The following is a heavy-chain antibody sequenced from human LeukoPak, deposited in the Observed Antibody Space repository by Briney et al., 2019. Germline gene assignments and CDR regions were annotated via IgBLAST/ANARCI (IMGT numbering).Heavy chain of an antibody. CDR1: GFTFSSYA. J-gene: IGHJ4*02. V-gene: IGHV3-30-3*01. D-gene: IGHD5-18*01. CDR2: ISYDGSNK. Sequence: PGGSLRLSCAASGFTFSSYAMHWVRQAPGKGLEWVAVISYDGSNKYYADPVKGRFTISRDNSKNTLYLQMNSLRAEDTAVYYCARDTARTFDYWGQGTLVTVSS. CDR3: ARDTARTFDY.